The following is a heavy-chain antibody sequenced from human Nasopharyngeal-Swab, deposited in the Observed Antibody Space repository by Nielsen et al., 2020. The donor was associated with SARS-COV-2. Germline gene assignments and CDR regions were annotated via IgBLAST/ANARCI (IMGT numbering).Heavy chain of an antibody. CDR3: ARGGDPREAVAATDCFDP. V-gene: IGHV1-46*01. CDR2: INPGGGSA. D-gene: IGHD2-15*01. Sequence: VRQMPGKGLEWMGIINPGGGSARYSQNFQGRVTMTRDTSTSTVYMELSSLRSEDTAVYYCARGGDPREAVAATDCFDPWGQGTLVTVSS. J-gene: IGHJ5*02.